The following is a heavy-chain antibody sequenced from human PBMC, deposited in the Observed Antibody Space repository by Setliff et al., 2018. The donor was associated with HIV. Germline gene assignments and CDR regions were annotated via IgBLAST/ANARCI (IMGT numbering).Heavy chain of an antibody. J-gene: IGHJ3*02. Sequence: GGSLRLSCAASGFTFSSYGMNWVRQAPGKGLEWVSYISSTSSNIYYVDSVEGRFTISRDNAKNSLYLQMNSLRAEDTAVYYCARTYYYDASGYYRPFDIWGQGTMVTVSS. CDR3: ARTYYYDASGYYRPFDI. CDR2: ISSTSSNI. D-gene: IGHD3-22*01. CDR1: GFTFSSYG. V-gene: IGHV3-48*04.